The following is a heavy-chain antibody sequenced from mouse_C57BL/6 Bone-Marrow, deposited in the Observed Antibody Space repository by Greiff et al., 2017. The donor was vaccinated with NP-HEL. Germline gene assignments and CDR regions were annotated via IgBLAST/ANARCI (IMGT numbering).Heavy chain of an antibody. CDR3: TRDRSNYSWFAY. Sequence: EVKLVESGEGLVKPGGSLKLSCAASGFTFSSYAMSWVRQTPEKRLEWVAYISSGGDYIYYADTVKGRFTISRDNARNTLYLQMSSLKSEDTAMYYCTRDRSNYSWFAYWGQGTLVTVSA. CDR1: GFTFSSYA. CDR2: ISSGGDYI. D-gene: IGHD2-5*01. J-gene: IGHJ3*01. V-gene: IGHV5-9-1*02.